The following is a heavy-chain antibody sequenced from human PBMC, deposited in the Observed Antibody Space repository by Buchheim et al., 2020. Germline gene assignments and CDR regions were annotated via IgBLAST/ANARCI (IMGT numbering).Heavy chain of an antibody. CDR1: GFTVSSDS. V-gene: IGHV3-66*01. J-gene: IGHJ5*02. CDR2: IYGGGAT. CDR3: ARRQPSGSWFDP. D-gene: IGHD3-22*01. Sequence: EVQLVESGGGLVQPGGSLRLSCAVSGFTVSSDSMSRVRQAPGKGLEWVSAIYGGGATYYTDSVKGRFNISRDSSKNTLYLQMNRLRVEDTAMYYCARRQPSGSWFDPWGQGTL.